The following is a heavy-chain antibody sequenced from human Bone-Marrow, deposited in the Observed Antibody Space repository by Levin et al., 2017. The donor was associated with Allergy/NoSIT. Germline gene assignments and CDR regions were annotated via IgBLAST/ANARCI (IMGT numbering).Heavy chain of an antibody. CDR3: ARAVVLSVDADIIRYSNYVDV. CDR2: IYSSGST. J-gene: IGHJ6*04. Sequence: SETLSLTCTVSGASFSRYQGTWIRQSPGRALEWIGYIYSSGSTKYNPSLKSRVTMSVDSSKNQFSLKLSSVTAADSAVYYCARAVVLSVDADIIRYSNYVDVWGKGSTVTVSS. V-gene: IGHV4-59*01. CDR1: GASFSRYQ. D-gene: IGHD5-18*01.